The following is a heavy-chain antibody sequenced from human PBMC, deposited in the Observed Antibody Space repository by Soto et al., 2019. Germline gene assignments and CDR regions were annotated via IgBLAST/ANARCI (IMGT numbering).Heavy chain of an antibody. CDR3: ARYCITSAYCYTDSYSGMDV. CDR2: ISDSGANT. D-gene: IGHD2-15*01. V-gene: IGHV3-23*01. CDR1: GFTFSTYA. J-gene: IGHJ6*04. Sequence: GGSLILSCTASGFTFSTYAMSWVPQAPGKGLEWVSAISDSGANTYLADSVKGRFTISRDNSKNTLYLQMNSLGAEDTAVYYCARYCITSAYCYTDSYSGMDVWGKGTTVTVSA.